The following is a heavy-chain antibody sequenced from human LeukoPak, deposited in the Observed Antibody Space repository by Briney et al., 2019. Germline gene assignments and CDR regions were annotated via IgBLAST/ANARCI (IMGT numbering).Heavy chain of an antibody. V-gene: IGHV3-49*04. CDR2: IRSKAYGGTA. D-gene: IGHD3-22*01. CDR1: GFTFGDYA. J-gene: IGHJ4*02. CDR3: TTYHYDTSGYYYVTY. Sequence: GRSLRLSCTASGFTFGDYAMSWVRQAPGKGLEWVGVIRSKAYGGTADYAASLKGRFTISRDDSKNIAYLHLISLKTEDTAVYYCTTYHYDTSGYYYVTYWGQGTLVTVSS.